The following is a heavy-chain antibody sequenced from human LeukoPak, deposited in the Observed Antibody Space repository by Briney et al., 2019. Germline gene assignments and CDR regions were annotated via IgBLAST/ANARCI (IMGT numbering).Heavy chain of an antibody. V-gene: IGHV1-18*04. CDR2: ISAYNGNT. D-gene: IGHD5-18*01. CDR3: ARGIGGYSYGDAFDI. CDR1: GYTFTSYG. Sequence: ASVEVSCKASGYTFTSYGISWVRQAPGQGLEWMGWISAYNGNTNYAQKLQGRVTMTTDTSTSTAYMELRSLRSDDTAVYYCARGIGGYSYGDAFDIWGQGTMVTVSS. J-gene: IGHJ3*02.